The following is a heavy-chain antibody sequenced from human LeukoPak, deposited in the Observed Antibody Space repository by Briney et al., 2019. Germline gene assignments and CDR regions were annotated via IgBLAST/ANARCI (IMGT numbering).Heavy chain of an antibody. CDR2: ISAYNGNT. D-gene: IGHD3-10*01. J-gene: IGHJ4*02. Sequence: ASVKVSCKASGYTFTSYGISWVRQAPGQGLEWMGWISAYNGNTNYAEKLQGRVTMTTDTSTSTAYMELRSLRSDNTAVYYCARDSLLRFGESHFDYWGQGTLVTVSS. CDR3: ARDSLLRFGESHFDY. V-gene: IGHV1-18*01. CDR1: GYTFTSYG.